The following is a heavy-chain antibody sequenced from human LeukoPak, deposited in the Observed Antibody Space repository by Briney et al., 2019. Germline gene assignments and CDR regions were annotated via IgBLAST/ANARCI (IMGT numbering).Heavy chain of an antibody. Sequence: SETLSLTCAVYGGSFSGYYWSWIRQPPGKGLEWIGEINHSGSTNYNPSLKSRVIISVDTSKNQFSLKLSSVTAADAAVYSCARGHSWFDPWGQGKLVTVSS. CDR1: GGSFSGYY. CDR3: ARGHSWFDP. J-gene: IGHJ5*02. V-gene: IGHV4-34*01. CDR2: INHSGST.